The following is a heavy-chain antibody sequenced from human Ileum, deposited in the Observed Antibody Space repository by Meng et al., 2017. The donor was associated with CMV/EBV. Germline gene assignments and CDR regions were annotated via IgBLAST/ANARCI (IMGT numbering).Heavy chain of an antibody. J-gene: IGHJ4*02. CDR2: IYYSGST. D-gene: IGHD2-2*01. CDR1: GGSISSSSYY. V-gene: IGHV4-39*01. CDR3: ARQIQCQLLYYFDY. Sequence: SETLSLTCTVSGGSISSSSYYWGWIRQPPGKGLEWIGSIYYSGSTYYNPSLKSRVTISVDTSKNQFSLKLSSVTAADTAVYYCARQIQCQLLYYFDYWGQGTLVTVSS.